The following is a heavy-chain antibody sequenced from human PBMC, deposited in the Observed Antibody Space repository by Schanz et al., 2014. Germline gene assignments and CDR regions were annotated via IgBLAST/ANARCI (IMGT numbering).Heavy chain of an antibody. V-gene: IGHV1-2*06. Sequence: QVQLVQSGAEVQKPGASVMLSCKTSGYSFNLFGVSWVRQAPGQGLEWMGRISPNSGDTHSAQKFQGRVTLTSDTSISTAFMELSGLTSDDTATYFCARARYTGYDCSGYWGQGTLLIVSS. D-gene: IGHD5-12*01. CDR1: GYSFNLFG. CDR2: ISPNSGDT. CDR3: ARARYTGYDCSGY. J-gene: IGHJ4*02.